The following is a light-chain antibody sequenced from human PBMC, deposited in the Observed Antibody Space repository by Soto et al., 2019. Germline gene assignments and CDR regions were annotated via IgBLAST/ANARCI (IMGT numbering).Light chain of an antibody. CDR3: SSYTSISTWV. CDR2: EVS. CDR1: SSDVGGYNY. Sequence: QSVLTQPASVSGSPVQSITISCAGTSSDVGGYNYVSWYQQHPGKAPKLMIYEVSNRPSGVSNRFSGSKSGNTASLTISGPQSEDEADYYCSSYTSISTWVFGGGTKVTVL. V-gene: IGLV2-14*01. J-gene: IGLJ3*02.